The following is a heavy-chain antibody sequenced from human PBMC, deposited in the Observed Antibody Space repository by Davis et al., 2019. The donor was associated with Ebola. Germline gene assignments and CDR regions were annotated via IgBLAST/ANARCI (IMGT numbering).Heavy chain of an antibody. CDR2: IIPIFGTA. CDR1: GGTFSSYA. J-gene: IGHJ6*02. Sequence: AASVKVSCKASGGTFSSYAISWVRQAPGQGLEWMGGIIPIFGTANYVQKFQGRVTITPDKSTSTAYMELSSLRSEDTAVYYCAGQSIAARLVDYYYGMDVWGQGTTVTVSS. D-gene: IGHD6-6*01. CDR3: AGQSIAARLVDYYYGMDV. V-gene: IGHV1-69*06.